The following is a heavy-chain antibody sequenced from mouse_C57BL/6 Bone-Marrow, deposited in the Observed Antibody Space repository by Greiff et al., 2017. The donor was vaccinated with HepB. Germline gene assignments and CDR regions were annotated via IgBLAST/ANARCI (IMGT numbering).Heavy chain of an antibody. J-gene: IGHJ2*01. CDR3: ARCWDDYFDY. D-gene: IGHD4-1*01. Sequence: VQLQESGAELARPGASVKLSCKASGYTFTSYGISWVKQRTGQGLEWIGEIYPRSGNTYYNEKFKGKATLTADKSSSTAYRELRSLTSEDSAVYFCARCWDDYFDYWGQGTTLTVSS. CDR2: IYPRSGNT. CDR1: GYTFTSYG. V-gene: IGHV1-81*01.